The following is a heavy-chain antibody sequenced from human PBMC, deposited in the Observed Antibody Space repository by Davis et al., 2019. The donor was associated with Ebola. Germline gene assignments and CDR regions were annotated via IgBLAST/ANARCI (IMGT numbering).Heavy chain of an antibody. V-gene: IGHV5-51*01. CDR2: IYPGDSDT. CDR1: GYSFTSYW. J-gene: IGHJ3*02. CDR3: ARHPLDAFDN. Sequence: GGSLRLSCKGSGYSFTSYWIGWVRQMPGKGLEWMGIIYPGDSDTRYSPSFQGQVTISADKSISTAYLQWSSLKASDTAMYYCARHPLDAFDNWGQGTMVTVSS.